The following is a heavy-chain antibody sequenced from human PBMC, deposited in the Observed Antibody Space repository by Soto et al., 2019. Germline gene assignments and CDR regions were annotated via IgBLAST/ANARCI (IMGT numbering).Heavy chain of an antibody. CDR2: IHYNGNT. Sequence: SETLSLTCPVSDDSISSYSWSWILHHPGKGLEWIGNIHYNGNTKYSPSLKSRVTMSVDTSKNQFSLQLNSVTPEDTAVYYCARVRFEQQMSHFEYWGQGILVTVSS. J-gene: IGHJ4*02. CDR1: DDSISSYS. D-gene: IGHD6-13*01. CDR3: ARVRFEQQMSHFEY. V-gene: IGHV4-59*08.